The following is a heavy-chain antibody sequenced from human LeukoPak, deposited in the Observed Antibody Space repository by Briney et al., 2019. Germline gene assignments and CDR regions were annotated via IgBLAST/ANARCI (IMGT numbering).Heavy chain of an antibody. D-gene: IGHD3-3*01. Sequence: PGGSLRLSCAASGFTFSSHWMNWVRQAPGKGLEWVANIKQDGSAKFYVESVKGRFTISRDNAKKSLYLQMNSLRAEDTAVYYCVRDGDFWSAQGAFDIWGQGTMVTVSS. CDR3: VRDGDFWSAQGAFDI. J-gene: IGHJ3*02. CDR2: IKQDGSAK. CDR1: GFTFSSHW. V-gene: IGHV3-7*01.